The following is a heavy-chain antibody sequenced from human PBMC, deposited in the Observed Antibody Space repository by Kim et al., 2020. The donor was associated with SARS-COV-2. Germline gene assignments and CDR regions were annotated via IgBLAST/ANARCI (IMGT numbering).Heavy chain of an antibody. CDR3: ARCSGAARFGDFDY. CDR1: GGSISSYY. V-gene: IGHV4-59*01. Sequence: SETLSLTCTVSGGSISSYYWSWIRQPPGKGLEWIGYIYYSGSTNYNPSLKSRVTISVDTSKNQFSLKLSSVTAADTAVYYCARCSGAARFGDFDYWGQGTLVTVSS. J-gene: IGHJ4*02. CDR2: IYYSGST. D-gene: IGHD3-10*01.